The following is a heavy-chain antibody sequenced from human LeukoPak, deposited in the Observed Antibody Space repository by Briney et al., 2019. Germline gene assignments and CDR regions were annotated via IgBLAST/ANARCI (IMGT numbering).Heavy chain of an antibody. J-gene: IGHJ4*02. CDR2: ISPSGGST. Sequence: ASVKVSCKAFGYTFTSNYMHWVRQAPGQGPEWMGVISPSGGSTTYAQKFQGRVTMTRNTSISTAYMELSSLRSEDTAVYYCARSFHSGSIYWGQGTLVTVSS. D-gene: IGHD3-10*01. CDR3: ARSFHSGSIY. CDR1: GYTFTSNY. V-gene: IGHV1-46*01.